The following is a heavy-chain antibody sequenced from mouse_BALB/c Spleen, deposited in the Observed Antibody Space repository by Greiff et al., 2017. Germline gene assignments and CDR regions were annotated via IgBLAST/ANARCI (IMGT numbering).Heavy chain of an antibody. CDR1: GFTFSSYA. CDR3: ARGGITTVVGLDY. D-gene: IGHD1-1*01. V-gene: IGHV5-6-5*01. CDR2: ISSGGST. Sequence: EVKVVESGGGLVKPGGSLKLSCAASGFTFSSYAMSWVRQTPEKRLEWVASISSGGSTYYPDSVKGRFTISRDNARNILYLQMSSLRSEDTAMYYCARGGITTVVGLDYWGQGTTLTVSS. J-gene: IGHJ2*01.